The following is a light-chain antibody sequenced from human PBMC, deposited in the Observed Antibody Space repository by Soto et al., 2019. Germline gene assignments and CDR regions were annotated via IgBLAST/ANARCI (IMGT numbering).Light chain of an antibody. CDR2: EVS. V-gene: IGLV2-14*01. Sequence: QSALTQPASVSGSPGQSITLSCSGTSSDVGGYNYVSWYQQHPGKAPKLMVYEVSNWPSGVSNRFSGSKSGNTASLTISGLQADDEADYYCSSYTTTSTLGVFGGGTKLTVL. J-gene: IGLJ2*01. CDR1: SSDVGGYNY. CDR3: SSYTTTSTLGV.